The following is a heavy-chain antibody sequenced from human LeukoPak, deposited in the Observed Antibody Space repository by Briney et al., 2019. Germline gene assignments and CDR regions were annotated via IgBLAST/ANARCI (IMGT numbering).Heavy chain of an antibody. CDR2: IYYSGST. CDR1: GGSISSYY. V-gene: IGHV4-59*12. J-gene: IGHJ6*02. Sequence: PSETLSLTCTVSGGSISSYYWSWIRQPPGKGLEWIGSIYYSGSTYYNPSLKSRVTISVDTSKNQFSLKLSSVTAADTAVYYCARDLNWSGGMDVWGQGTTVTVSS. CDR3: ARDLNWSGGMDV. D-gene: IGHD1-1*01.